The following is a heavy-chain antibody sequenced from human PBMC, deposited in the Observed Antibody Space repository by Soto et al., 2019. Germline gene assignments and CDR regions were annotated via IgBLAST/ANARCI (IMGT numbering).Heavy chain of an antibody. CDR3: ARGIPGTTWNYYYYYYMDV. V-gene: IGHV1-8*01. CDR1: GYTFTSYD. Sequence: ASVKVSCKASGYTFTSYDINWVRQATGQGLEWMGWMNPNSGNTGYAQKFQGRVTMTRNTSISAAYMELSSLRSEDTAVYYCARGIPGTTWNYYYYYYMDVWVKGTTVTVSS. CDR2: MNPNSGNT. J-gene: IGHJ6*03. D-gene: IGHD1-7*01.